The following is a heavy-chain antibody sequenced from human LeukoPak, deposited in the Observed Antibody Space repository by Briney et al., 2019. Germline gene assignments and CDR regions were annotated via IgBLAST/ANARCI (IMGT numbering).Heavy chain of an antibody. D-gene: IGHD3-10*01. J-gene: IGHJ4*02. CDR1: GYTFTSYP. Sequence: SVKVSCKASGYTFTSYPMHWVRQAPGQRLEWMGWINAGNGNTKYSQEFQGRVTITRDTSASTAYMELSRLRSDDTAVYYCARNVLLWFGELQPFDYWGQGTLVTVSS. CDR2: INAGNGNT. V-gene: IGHV1-3*01. CDR3: ARNVLLWFGELQPFDY.